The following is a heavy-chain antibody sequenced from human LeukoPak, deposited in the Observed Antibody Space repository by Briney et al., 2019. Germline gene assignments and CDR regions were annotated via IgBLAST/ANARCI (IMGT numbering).Heavy chain of an antibody. CDR1: GFTFSSNS. V-gene: IGHV3-48*02. Sequence: PGGSLRLSCAASGFTFSSNSMNWVRQAPGEGLEWVSYISSGSSTIYYAGSVKGRFTISRDNAKNSLYLQMNSLRDEDTAVYYCARETWFDPWGQGTLVTVSS. J-gene: IGHJ5*02. CDR2: ISSGSSTI. CDR3: ARETWFDP.